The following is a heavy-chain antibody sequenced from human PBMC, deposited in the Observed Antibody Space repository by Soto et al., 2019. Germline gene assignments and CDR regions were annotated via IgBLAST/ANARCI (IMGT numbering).Heavy chain of an antibody. D-gene: IGHD3-3*01. CDR3: AKHFGGYDFWSGPTGFDY. V-gene: IGHV3-23*01. J-gene: IGHJ4*02. CDR2: ISGSGGST. CDR1: GFTFSSYA. Sequence: GGSLRLSCAASGFTFSSYAMSWVRQAPGKGLEWVSAISGSGGSTYYADSVKGRFTISRDNSKNTLYLQMNSLRAEDTAVYYCAKHFGGYDFWSGPTGFDYWGQGTLVTVSS.